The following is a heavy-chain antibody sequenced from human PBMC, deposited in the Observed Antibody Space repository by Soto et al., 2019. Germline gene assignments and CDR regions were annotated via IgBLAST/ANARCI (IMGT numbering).Heavy chain of an antibody. Sequence: EVQLVESGGGLVKPGGSLRLSCAASGFTFSTYSMNWVRRAPGKGLEWVASISSSRGYICYADSVKGRFTISRDNAKNSLFLQMDSLRAEDTAVYYCARGRSINTNMDYWGQGTLVTVSS. V-gene: IGHV3-21*01. D-gene: IGHD2-2*01. CDR2: ISSSRGYI. J-gene: IGHJ4*02. CDR1: GFTFSTYS. CDR3: ARGRSINTNMDY.